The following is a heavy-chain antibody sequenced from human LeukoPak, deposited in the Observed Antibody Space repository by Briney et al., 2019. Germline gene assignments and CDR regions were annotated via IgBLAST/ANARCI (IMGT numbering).Heavy chain of an antibody. J-gene: IGHJ5*02. CDR2: ISSTGGTT. CDR1: VYTLQNFQ. CDR3: VLGWMSRCGESRPPGS. D-gene: IGHD3-10*01. Sequence: GGSLRLSRGDSVYTLQNFQARWVRQAPGKGLEYVTGISSTGGTTHYADSVKGRFTISRDNSKNLLYLQMAILRSYEGDVYFCVLGWMSRCGESRPPGSWGQGTLVSVSS. V-gene: IGHV3-64D*06.